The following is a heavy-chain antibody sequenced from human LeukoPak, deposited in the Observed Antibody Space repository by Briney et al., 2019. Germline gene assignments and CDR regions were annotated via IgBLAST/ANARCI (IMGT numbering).Heavy chain of an antibody. CDR1: GFTFNNAW. V-gene: IGHV3-48*01. Sequence: PGGSLRLSCAASGFTFNNAWMNWVRQAPGKGLEWVSYISSSSSTIYYADSVKGRFTISRDNAKNSLYLQMNSLRAEDTAVYYCARGSTYYDSSGQVPFDYWGQGTLVTVSS. J-gene: IGHJ4*02. D-gene: IGHD3-22*01. CDR3: ARGSTYYDSSGQVPFDY. CDR2: ISSSSSTI.